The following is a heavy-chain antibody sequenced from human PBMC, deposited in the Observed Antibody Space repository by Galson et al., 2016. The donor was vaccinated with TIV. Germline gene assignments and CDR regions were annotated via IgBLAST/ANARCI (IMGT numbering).Heavy chain of an antibody. Sequence: LTCTVSGASISDYYWSWIRQPAGKGLEWIGRLYTRGSTKYNSSLKSRVTMSADTSKNQFSLKLTSVTAADTAMYYCARLPTIFGVVPPYFDLWGQGTLVTVSS. CDR3: ARLPTIFGVVPPYFDL. CDR2: LYTRGST. CDR1: GASISDYY. V-gene: IGHV4-4*07. D-gene: IGHD3-3*01. J-gene: IGHJ4*02.